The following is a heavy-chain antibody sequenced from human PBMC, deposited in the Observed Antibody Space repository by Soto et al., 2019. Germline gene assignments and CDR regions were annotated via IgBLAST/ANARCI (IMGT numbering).Heavy chain of an antibody. CDR3: VMVDNYVTPTPQDV. V-gene: IGHV1-18*01. CDR2: ISPYTGNT. Sequence: QVQLVQSGDEVKKPGASVKVSCKASGYIFVNYGIAWVRQAPGQGLEWMGWISPYTGNTHSATKIQGRLTMTTDTSTSTACMDLGSLTSDDTAVYYCVMVDNYVTPTPQDVWGQGTTVT. D-gene: IGHD3-16*01. CDR1: GYIFVNYG. J-gene: IGHJ6*02.